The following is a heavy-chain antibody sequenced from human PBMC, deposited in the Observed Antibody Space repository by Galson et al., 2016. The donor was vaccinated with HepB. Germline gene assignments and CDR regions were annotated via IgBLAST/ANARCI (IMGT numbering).Heavy chain of an antibody. V-gene: IGHV3-21*01. J-gene: IGHJ4*02. CDR2: LTRTTNYV. Sequence: SLRLSCAASGFDFSSYGMNWVRQAPGKGLEWVSILTRTTNYVFYADSVKGRFTISRDNSKNSVYLQMKSLTAEDTAFLYCVRGVFDSWGQGTLVTVSS. CDR1: GFDFSSYG. CDR3: VRGVFDS.